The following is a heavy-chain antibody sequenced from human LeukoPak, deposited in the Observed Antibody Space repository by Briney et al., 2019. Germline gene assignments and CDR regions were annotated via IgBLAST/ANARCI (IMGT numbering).Heavy chain of an antibody. V-gene: IGHV3-74*01. CDR1: GFTFSSYW. D-gene: IGHD3-22*01. Sequence: GPLRLPCAASGFTFSSYWMHWVRQAPGKGLVWVSRIKSDGSSTSNPDSVKGRLTISRDNARNTLYLQMNSLRAEDTAVYYCARESGFYDSSGYHDYWGQGTLVTVSS. CDR3: ARESGFYDSSGYHDY. J-gene: IGHJ4*02. CDR2: IKSDGSST.